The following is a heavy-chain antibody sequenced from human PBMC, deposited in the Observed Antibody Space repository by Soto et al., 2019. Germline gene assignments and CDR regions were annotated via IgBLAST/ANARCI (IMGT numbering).Heavy chain of an antibody. V-gene: IGHV3-7*01. J-gene: IGHJ4*01. D-gene: IGHD3-10*01. Sequence: GGALRPSCADSGVACGSDSMSWVRKAPGEGLEWLGIIKGDPSEKKYVASVRGRFTMSRDNAQNSLYLQMDSLRVEDKALYFYARDSGYGSGNSVNHYADYWGHGTPVTVSS. CDR3: ARDSGYGSGNSVNHYADY. CDR1: GVACGSDS. CDR2: IKGDPSEK.